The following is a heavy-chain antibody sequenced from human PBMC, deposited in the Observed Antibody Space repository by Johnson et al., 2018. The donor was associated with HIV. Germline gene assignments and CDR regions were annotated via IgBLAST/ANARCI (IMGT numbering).Heavy chain of an antibody. V-gene: IGHV3-66*01. Sequence: VQLVESGGVVVQPGGSLRLSCVASGFTFSNAWMSWVRQAPGKGLEWVSVVNSGGTTYYAGSVRGRFTVSRDNSKNTLYLQMNSLRAEDTAVYYCARAAPNAFDIWGQGTMVTVSS. J-gene: IGHJ3*02. CDR3: ARAAPNAFDI. CDR2: VNSGGTT. D-gene: IGHD6-6*01. CDR1: GFTFSNAW.